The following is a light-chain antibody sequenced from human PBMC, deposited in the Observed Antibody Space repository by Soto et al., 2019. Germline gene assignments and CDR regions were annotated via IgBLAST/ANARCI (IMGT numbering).Light chain of an antibody. CDR2: AAS. J-gene: IGKJ1*01. CDR3: LQHNSYPRT. V-gene: IGKV1-17*01. CDR1: QDIRND. Sequence: DIQMTQSPSSLSASVGDRVTITCRASQDIRNDLGWYQLKPGKAPKRLIYAASSLQSGVPSRFSGSGSGTDFTLTISSLQPEDFATYYCLQHNSYPRTFGQGTEVEIK.